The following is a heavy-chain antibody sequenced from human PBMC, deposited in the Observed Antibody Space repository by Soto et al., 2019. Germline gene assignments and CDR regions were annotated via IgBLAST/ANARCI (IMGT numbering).Heavy chain of an antibody. D-gene: IGHD3-22*01. CDR2: TYYRSKWYN. Sequence: SQTLSLTCAISGDRVSSNSAAWNWIRQSPSRGLEWLGRTYYRSKWYNDYAVSVKSRITINPDTSKNQFSLQLNSVTPEDTAVYYCARSPMIVVVITHNWFDPWGQGTLVTVSS. CDR3: ARSPMIVVVITHNWFDP. J-gene: IGHJ5*02. CDR1: GDRVSSNSAA. V-gene: IGHV6-1*01.